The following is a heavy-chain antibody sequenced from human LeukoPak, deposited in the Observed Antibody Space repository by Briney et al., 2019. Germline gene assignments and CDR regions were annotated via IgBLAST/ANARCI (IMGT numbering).Heavy chain of an antibody. CDR3: ARETKYCGDGSCSKTFDY. Sequence: GGSLRLSCAASGFTFSSYGMHWVRQAPGKGLEWVAVISYDENDKDYADSVKGRFSISRDNFKNILYLQMNSLRAEDTAVYYCARETKYCGDGSCSKTFDYWGQGTLVTVSS. J-gene: IGHJ4*02. CDR2: ISYDENDK. D-gene: IGHD2-15*01. CDR1: GFTFSSYG. V-gene: IGHV3-30*03.